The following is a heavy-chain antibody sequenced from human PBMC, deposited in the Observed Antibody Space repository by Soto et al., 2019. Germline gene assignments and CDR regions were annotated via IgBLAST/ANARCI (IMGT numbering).Heavy chain of an antibody. CDR2: ISRSSTGI. CDR1: GFTFSLYS. J-gene: IGHJ6*02. V-gene: IGHV3-48*02. D-gene: IGHD3-10*01. Sequence: EVQLVESGGGLVQPGGSLRLSCAASGFTFSLYSMSWVRQAPGKGLEWVSYISRSSTGIHYADSVKGRFTSSRDDATNSMHQQMNSLRDGATAVYYCASAVTWGLDVWGQGTTVSISS. CDR3: ASAVTWGLDV.